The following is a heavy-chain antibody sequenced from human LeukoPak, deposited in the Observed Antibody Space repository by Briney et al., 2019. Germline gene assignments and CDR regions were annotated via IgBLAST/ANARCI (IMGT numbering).Heavy chain of an antibody. CDR1: GFPFSDDW. V-gene: IGHV3-15*01. J-gene: IGHJ4*02. CDR3: TTVTMVRDYDY. D-gene: IGHD3-10*01. Sequence: GGSLRLSCAASGFPFSDDWMSWVRQAPGKGLEWVGRIKKKGDGGTTDYAAPVKGRFTISRDDSKNMLYLEMSNLKIEDTAVYYCTTVTMVRDYDYRGQGTLVTVSS. CDR2: IKKKGDGGTT.